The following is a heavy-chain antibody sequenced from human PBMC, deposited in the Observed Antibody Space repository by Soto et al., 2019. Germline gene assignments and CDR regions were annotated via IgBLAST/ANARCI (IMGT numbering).Heavy chain of an antibody. CDR1: GFTFSSYG. V-gene: IGHV3-33*01. D-gene: IGHD2-15*01. CDR3: ARDGYWSGGSCYSVPVFDY. CDR2: IWYDGSNK. Sequence: QVQLVESGGGVVQPGRSLRLSCAASGFTFSSYGMHWVRQAPGKGLEWVAVIWYDGSNKYYADSVKGRFTISRDDSKNPLXXQMNSLRAEDTAVYYCARDGYWSGGSCYSVPVFDYWGQGTLVTVSS. J-gene: IGHJ4*02.